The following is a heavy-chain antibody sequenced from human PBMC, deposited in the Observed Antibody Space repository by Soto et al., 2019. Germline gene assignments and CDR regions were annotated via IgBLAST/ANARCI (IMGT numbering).Heavy chain of an antibody. CDR1: GFTFSNAW. CDR2: IKSKTDGGTT. D-gene: IGHD3-16*02. V-gene: IGHV3-15*01. Sequence: EVQLVESGGGLVKPGGSLRLSCAASGFTFSNAWMSWVRQAPGKGLEWVGRIKSKTDGGTTDYAAPVKGRFTISRDDSKNTLYLQMNSLKTEDTAVYYCTTDRLPWGSYRYGWFDPWGQGTLVTVSS. CDR3: TTDRLPWGSYRYGWFDP. J-gene: IGHJ5*02.